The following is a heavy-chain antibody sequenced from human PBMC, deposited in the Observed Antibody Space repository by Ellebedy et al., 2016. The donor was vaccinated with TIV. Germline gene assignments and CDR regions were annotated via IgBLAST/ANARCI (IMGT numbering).Heavy chain of an antibody. V-gene: IGHV3-53*01. CDR2: IYSGGST. CDR3: ARESITGTIGY. J-gene: IGHJ4*02. Sequence: GGSLRLSCAASGFTVSRNYMSWVRQAPGKGLEWVSVIYSGGSTYYADSVKGRFTISRDNSKNTLYLQMNSLRAEDTAVYYCARESITGTIGYWGQGTLVTVSS. D-gene: IGHD1-7*01. CDR1: GFTVSRNY.